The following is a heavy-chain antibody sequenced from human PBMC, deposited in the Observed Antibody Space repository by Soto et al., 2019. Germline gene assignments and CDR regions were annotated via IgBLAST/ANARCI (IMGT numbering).Heavy chain of an antibody. CDR2: IYSGGST. V-gene: IGHV3-53*01. CDR3: ARDQRSGPRQYYYGMDV. Sequence: GGSLRLSCAASGFTVSSNYMSWVRQAPGKGLEWVSVIYSGGSTYYADSVKGRFTISRDNSKDTLYLQMNSLRAEDTAVYYCARDQRSGPRQYYYGMDVWGQGTTVTVSS. CDR1: GFTVSSNY. D-gene: IGHD1-1*01. J-gene: IGHJ6*02.